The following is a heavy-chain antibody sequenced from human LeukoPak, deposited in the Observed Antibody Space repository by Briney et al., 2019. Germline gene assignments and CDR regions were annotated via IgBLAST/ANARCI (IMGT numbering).Heavy chain of an antibody. D-gene: IGHD3-3*01. J-gene: IGHJ4*02. V-gene: IGHV4-31*03. CDR1: GGSISSGGYY. Sequence: SETLSLTCTVSGGSISSGGYYWSWIRQHPGKGLEWIGYIYYSGSTYYNPSLKSRVTISVDTSKNQFSLKLSSVTAADTAVYYCARVTLYYDFWSGYYPGYFDYWGQGTLVTVSS. CDR2: IYYSGST. CDR3: ARVTLYYDFWSGYYPGYFDY.